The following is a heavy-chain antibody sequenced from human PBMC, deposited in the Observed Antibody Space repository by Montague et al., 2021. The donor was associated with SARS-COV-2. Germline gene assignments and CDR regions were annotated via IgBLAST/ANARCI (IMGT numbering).Heavy chain of an antibody. CDR1: GGSFSGYY. CDR2: INHSGSA. V-gene: IGHV4-34*01. CDR3: ARGDDNHCTFSYAYGRLNRYRVYAMDF. Sequence: SETLSLTCAVYGGSFSGYYWSWIRQSPGRGLEWIGEINHSGSATXXPSLKSRVTISVDTSKNQFSLKLTSMTAADTAVYYCARGDDNHCTFSYAYGRLNRYRVYAMDFWGPGTMVAVSS. J-gene: IGHJ6*02. D-gene: IGHD5-18*01.